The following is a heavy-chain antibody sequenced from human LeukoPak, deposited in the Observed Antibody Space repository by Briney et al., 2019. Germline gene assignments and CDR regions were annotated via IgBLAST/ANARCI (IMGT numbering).Heavy chain of an antibody. CDR2: INPIFHTP. CDR3: PRGRTTGEFDY. J-gene: IGHJ4*02. V-gene: IGHV1-69*05. D-gene: IGHD4-11*01. Sequence: GSSVKLSCKASGGPFSSHAISWLRQAPGQGLEWMGVINPIFHTPTYAKKFPGRLTITMDESMSTASMDLSSQISADPSFDKCPRGRTTGEFDYWVQGTLVTVSS. CDR1: GGPFSSHA.